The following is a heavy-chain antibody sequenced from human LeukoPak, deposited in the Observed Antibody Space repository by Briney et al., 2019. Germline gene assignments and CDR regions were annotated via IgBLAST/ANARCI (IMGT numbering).Heavy chain of an antibody. D-gene: IGHD3-22*01. V-gene: IGHV1-2*02. CDR3: ARDPPRLHYYGSSGYAGLY. J-gene: IGHJ4*02. CDR1: GYTFTGYY. CDR2: INPNSGGT. Sequence: ASVKVSCKASGYTFTGYYMHWVRQAPGQGLEWMGWINPNSGGTNYAQKFQGRVTMTRDTSISTAYMELSRLRSDDTAVYYCARDPPRLHYYGSSGYAGLYWGQGTLVTVSS.